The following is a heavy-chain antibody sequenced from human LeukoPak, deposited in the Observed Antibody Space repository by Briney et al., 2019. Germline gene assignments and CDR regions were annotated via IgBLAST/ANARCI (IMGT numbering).Heavy chain of an antibody. J-gene: IGHJ4*02. CDR1: GFTFNSRW. CDR2: INEDGSDK. D-gene: IGHD4-17*01. CDR3: ARHGQSCFDY. V-gene: IGHV3-7*03. Sequence: GGSLRLSCTASGFTFNSRWMGWVRQAPGKGLEWVANINEDGSDKYHVESVRGRFTISRDNAKSSVFVQMNNLRVEDTALYYCARHGQSCFDYWGQGIMVIVSS.